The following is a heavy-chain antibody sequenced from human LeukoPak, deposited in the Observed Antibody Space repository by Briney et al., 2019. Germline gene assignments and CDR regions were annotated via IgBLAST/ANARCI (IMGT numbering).Heavy chain of an antibody. D-gene: IGHD3-3*01. CDR2: IIPIFGTA. CDR1: GGTFISYA. CDR3: ARDQVVIFGVVINHYYGMDV. V-gene: IGHV1-69*13. J-gene: IGHJ6*02. Sequence: GASVKVSCKASGGTFISYAISWVRQAPGQGLEWMGGIIPIFGTANYAQKFQGRVTITADESTSTAYMELSSLRSEDTAVYYCARDQVVIFGVVINHYYGMDVWGQGTTVTVSS.